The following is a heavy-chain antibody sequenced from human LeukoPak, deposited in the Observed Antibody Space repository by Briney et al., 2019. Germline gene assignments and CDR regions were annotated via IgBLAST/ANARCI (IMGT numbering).Heavy chain of an antibody. V-gene: IGHV1-2*02. J-gene: IGHJ3*02. D-gene: IGHD2-2*01. CDR3: ARVVVPAAMSGAFDI. CDR2: INPNSGGT. Sequence: ASVKVSCKASGYTFTGYYMHWVRQAPGQGLEWMGWINPNSGGTNYAQKFQGRVTMTRDTSISTAYMELSRLGSDGTAVYYCARVVVPAAMSGAFDIWGQGTMVTVSS. CDR1: GYTFTGYY.